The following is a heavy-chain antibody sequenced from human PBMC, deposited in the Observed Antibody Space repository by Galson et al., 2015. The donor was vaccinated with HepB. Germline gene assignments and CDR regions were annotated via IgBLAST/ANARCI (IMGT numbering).Heavy chain of an antibody. CDR3: AKARANWCLDIDY. CDR1: GGSIDFSY. CDR2: FYYSGST. V-gene: IGHV4-59*01. Sequence: CTVSGGSIDFSYWTWIRQPPGKGLEWIGYFYYSGSTNYNPSLKSRVTISVDTSKNQFSLKLNSVTAADTAVYYCAKARANWCLDIDYWGQGTLVTVSS. J-gene: IGHJ4*02. D-gene: IGHD1-1*01.